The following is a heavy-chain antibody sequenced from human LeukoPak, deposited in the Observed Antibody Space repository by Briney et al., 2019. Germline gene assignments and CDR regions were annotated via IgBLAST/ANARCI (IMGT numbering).Heavy chain of an antibody. J-gene: IGHJ6*02. CDR1: GYSFTSYW. V-gene: IGHV5-51*01. D-gene: IGHD2-15*01. Sequence: GESLKIPCKGSGYSFTSYWIGWVRQMPGKGLEWMGIIYPGDSDTRYSPSFQGQVTISADKSISTAYLQWSSLKASDTAMYYCARAVVVVATLPSSYYYYYGMDVWGQGTTVTASS. CDR3: ARAVVVVATLPSSYYYYYGMDV. CDR2: IYPGDSDT.